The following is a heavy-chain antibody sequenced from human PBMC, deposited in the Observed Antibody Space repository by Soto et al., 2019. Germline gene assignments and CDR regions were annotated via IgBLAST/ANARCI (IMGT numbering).Heavy chain of an antibody. D-gene: IGHD3-22*01. V-gene: IGHV1-46*01. CDR3: ARNYYDSSGYYSNWFDP. CDR1: GYTFTSYY. J-gene: IGHJ5*02. Sequence: ASVKVSCKASGYTFTSYYMHWVRQAPGQGLEWMGIINPSGGSTSYAQKFQGRVTMTRDTSTSTVYMELSSLRSEDTAVYYCARNYYDSSGYYSNWFDPWGQGTLVTVSS. CDR2: INPSGGST.